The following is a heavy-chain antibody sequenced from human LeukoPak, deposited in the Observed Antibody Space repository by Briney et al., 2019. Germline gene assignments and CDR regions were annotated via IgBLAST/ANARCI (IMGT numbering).Heavy chain of an antibody. J-gene: IGHJ4*02. D-gene: IGHD3-3*01. CDR3: ASYQAAYYDFWSGSAFDY. CDR2: ISSSSSYI. CDR1: GFTFSSYS. Sequence: PGGSLRLSCAASGFTFSSYSMNWVRQAPGKGLEWVSSISSSSSYIYYADSVKGRFTISRDNAKNSLYLQMNSLRAEDTAVYYCASYQAAYYDFWSGSAFDYWGQGTLVTVSS. V-gene: IGHV3-21*01.